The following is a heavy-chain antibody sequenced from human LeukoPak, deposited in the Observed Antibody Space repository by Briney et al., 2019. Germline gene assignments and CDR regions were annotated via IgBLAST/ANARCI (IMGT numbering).Heavy chain of an antibody. CDR3: ARDSTRYYYDSSGYGFDY. V-gene: IGHV3-21*01. CDR2: ISSSSSYI. J-gene: IGHJ4*02. D-gene: IGHD3-22*01. Sequence: GALRLSCAASGFTFSSYSMNWVRQAPGKGLEWVSSISSSSSYIYYADSVKGRFTISRDNAKNSLYLQMNSLRAEDTAVYYCARDSTRYYYDSSGYGFDYWGQGTLVTVSS. CDR1: GFTFSSYS.